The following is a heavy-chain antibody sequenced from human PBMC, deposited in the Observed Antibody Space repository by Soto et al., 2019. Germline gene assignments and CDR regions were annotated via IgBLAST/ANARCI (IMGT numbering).Heavy chain of an antibody. J-gene: IGHJ4*02. CDR2: ISGSGGDT. V-gene: IGHV3-23*01. Sequence: VTSGGTLRLSCAVSGFTCSTSAMRWALQAPGKGLEWVSAISGSGGDTNYADSVKGRFTISRDNSKNTLYLQMNSLRAEDTAVYYCAKDQNYYDNRPTDYWGQGTPVTVSS. CDR1: GFTCSTSA. D-gene: IGHD3-22*01. CDR3: AKDQNYYDNRPTDY.